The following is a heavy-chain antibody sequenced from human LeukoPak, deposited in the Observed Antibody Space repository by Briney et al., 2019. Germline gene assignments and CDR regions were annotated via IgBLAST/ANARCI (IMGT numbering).Heavy chain of an antibody. CDR3: ARGVTMIVVVPDY. D-gene: IGHD3-22*01. CDR1: GFTFSSYS. CDR2: ISSSSSYI. J-gene: IGHJ4*02. Sequence: GGSLRLSCAASGFTFSSYSMNWVRQAPGKGLEWVSSISSSSSYIYYADSVKGRFTISRDNAKNSLYLQMNSLRAEDTAVYYCARGVTMIVVVPDYWGQGTLVTVSS. V-gene: IGHV3-21*01.